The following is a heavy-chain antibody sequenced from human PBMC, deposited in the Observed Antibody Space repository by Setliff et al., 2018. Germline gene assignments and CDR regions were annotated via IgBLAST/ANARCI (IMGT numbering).Heavy chain of an antibody. CDR2: TYYNGST. J-gene: IGHJ3*02. CDR3: ARQRVVVGAFDI. D-gene: IGHD2-15*01. Sequence: SETLSLTCSVSGGSISGSHYSWVWMRQPPGKRLEWIGSTYYNGSTYYNPSLKSRVTLSLDTSKNQFSLKLNSVTAADTAIYYCARQRVVVGAFDIWGQGTLVTVSS. CDR1: GGSISGSHYS. V-gene: IGHV4-39*01.